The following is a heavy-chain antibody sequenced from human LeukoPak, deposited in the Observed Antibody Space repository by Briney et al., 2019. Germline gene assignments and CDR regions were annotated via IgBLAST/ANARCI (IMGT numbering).Heavy chain of an antibody. CDR2: IIPIFGTA. V-gene: IGHV1-69*05. J-gene: IGHJ5*02. CDR1: GGTFSSYA. CDR3: ARGIAAAGTLPSRFDP. D-gene: IGHD6-13*01. Sequence: SVKVSCKASGGTFSSYAISWVRQAPGQGLEWMGGIIPIFGTANYAQKFQGRGTITTDESTSTAYMELSSLRSEDTAVYYCARGIAAAGTLPSRFDPWGQGTLVTVSS.